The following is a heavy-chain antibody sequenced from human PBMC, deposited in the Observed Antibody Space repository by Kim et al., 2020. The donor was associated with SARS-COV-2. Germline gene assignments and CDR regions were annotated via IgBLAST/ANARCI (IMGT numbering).Heavy chain of an antibody. J-gene: IGHJ4*02. CDR1: GFTFSSYS. D-gene: IGHD2-2*01. V-gene: IGHV3-48*02. CDR3: ARGAPSKANYFDD. Sequence: GGSLRLSCAASGFTFSSYSMDWVRQAPGKVLEWVSYISSDSGTIYYAGSVKGRFTSSRDNAKNSLYLQMNSLRDEDTAVYYCARGAPSKANYFDDWGQGTLVTVSS. CDR2: ISSDSGTI.